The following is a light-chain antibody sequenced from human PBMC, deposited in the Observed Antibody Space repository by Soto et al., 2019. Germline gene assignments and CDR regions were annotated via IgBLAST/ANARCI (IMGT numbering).Light chain of an antibody. V-gene: IGLV2-23*02. CDR2: EVS. CDR1: SSDVGSYNL. Sequence: QSALTQPASVSGSPGQSITISCTGTSSDVGSYNLVSWYQQHPGKAPKLMIYEVSKRPSGVSNRFSGSKSGNTASLTISGLQAEDEADYYCCSYACSIIPYVFGTGTKVTVL. CDR3: CSYACSIIPYV. J-gene: IGLJ1*01.